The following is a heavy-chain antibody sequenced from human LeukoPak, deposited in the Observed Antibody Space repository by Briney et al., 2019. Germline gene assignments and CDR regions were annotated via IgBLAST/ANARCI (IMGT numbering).Heavy chain of an antibody. CDR3: ARQGAFGWGGTTAFDY. CDR2: IYPGDSDT. Sequence: GESLKISCKGSGYSFTSYWIGWVRQLPGKGLEWMGIIYPGDSDTRYSPSFQGQVTISADKSISTAYLQWSSLKASDTAMYYCARQGAFGWGGTTAFDYWGQGTLVTVSS. CDR1: GYSFTSYW. J-gene: IGHJ4*02. D-gene: IGHD3-9*01. V-gene: IGHV5-51*01.